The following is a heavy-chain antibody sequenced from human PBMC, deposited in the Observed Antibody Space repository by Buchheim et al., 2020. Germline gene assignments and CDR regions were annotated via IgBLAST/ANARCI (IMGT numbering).Heavy chain of an antibody. CDR1: GFTFSSYS. D-gene: IGHD2-15*01. J-gene: IGHJ4*02. CDR2: ISYSNNTI. CDR3: ARVTGYCSSGSCSLGY. V-gene: IGHV3-48*01. Sequence: EVQLVESGGGLVQPGGSLRLSCAASGFTFSSYSMSWVRQAPGKGLEFISYISYSNNTIYYADSAKGRSTISRDNDKNSLYLQMNSLRVEDTAVYYCARVTGYCSSGSCSLGYWGQGTL.